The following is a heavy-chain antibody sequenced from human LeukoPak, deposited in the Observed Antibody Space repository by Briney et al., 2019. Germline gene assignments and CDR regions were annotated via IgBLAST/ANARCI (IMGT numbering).Heavy chain of an antibody. V-gene: IGHV3-21*01. D-gene: IGHD6-13*01. CDR2: ISSSSSYI. J-gene: IGHJ4*02. Sequence: PGGSLRLSCAASGFTFSSYAMNWVRQAPGKGLEWVSSISSSSSYIYYADSVKGRFTISRDNAKNSLYLQMNSLRAEDTAVYYCARDGRGIAEVWGQGTLVTVSS. CDR1: GFTFSSYA. CDR3: ARDGRGIAEV.